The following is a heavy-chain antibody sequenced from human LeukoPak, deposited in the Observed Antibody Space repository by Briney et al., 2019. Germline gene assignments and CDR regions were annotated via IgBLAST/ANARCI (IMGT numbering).Heavy chain of an antibody. Sequence: GGSLRLSCAVSGFTFSNYAMNWARQAPVKGLEWVSAISGDGTRTYYADSVKGRFTISRDNSKNTLYLEMSSLRVEDTAIYYCAKWPEGAMDYFDYWGQGTLVTVSS. CDR1: GFTFSNYA. V-gene: IGHV3-23*01. CDR2: ISGDGTRT. CDR3: AKWPEGAMDYFDY. J-gene: IGHJ4*02. D-gene: IGHD3-16*01.